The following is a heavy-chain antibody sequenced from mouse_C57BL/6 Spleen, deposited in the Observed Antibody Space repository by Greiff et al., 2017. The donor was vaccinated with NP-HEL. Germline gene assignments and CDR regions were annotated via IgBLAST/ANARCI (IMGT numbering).Heavy chain of an antibody. CDR3: ALTLGDWYFDG. CDR1: GYTFTDYN. V-gene: IGHV1-22*01. D-gene: IGHD2-12*01. J-gene: IGHJ1*03. CDR2: INPNNGGT. Sequence: VHVKQSGPELVKPGASVKMSCKASGYTFTDYNMHWVKQSHGKSLEWIGYINPNNGGTSYNQKFKGKATLTVNKSSSTAYMELRSLTSGDSAVYYCALTLGDWYFDGWGTGTTVTVSS.